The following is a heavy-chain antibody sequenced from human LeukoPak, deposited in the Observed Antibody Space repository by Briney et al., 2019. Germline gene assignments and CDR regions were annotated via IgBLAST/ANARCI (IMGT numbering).Heavy chain of an antibody. CDR3: AKTQSYALNF. J-gene: IGHJ4*02. D-gene: IGHD3-16*01. V-gene: IGHV3-53*01. CDR2: IYAGGNT. Sequence: PGGSLRLSCAASGFTVSGSYMSWVRQAPGKGLEWVSIIYAGGNTYYADSVKGRFTISRDISKNTVDLQMNSLRAEDTAVYYCAKTQSYALNFWGQGTLVTVPS. CDR1: GFTVSGSY.